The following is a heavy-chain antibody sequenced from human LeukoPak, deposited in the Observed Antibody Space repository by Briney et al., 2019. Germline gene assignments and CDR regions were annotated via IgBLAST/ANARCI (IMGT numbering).Heavy chain of an antibody. CDR3: ARVGRIAARPLYYYYMDV. CDR1: GGTFSSYA. J-gene: IGHJ6*03. D-gene: IGHD6-6*01. V-gene: IGHV1-69*04. Sequence: SVKVSCKASGGTFSSYAISWVRQAPGQGLEWMGRIIPILGIANYAQKFQGRVTITADESTSTAYMELSSLRSEDTAVYYCARVGRIAARPLYYYYMDVWGKGTTVTVSS. CDR2: IIPILGIA.